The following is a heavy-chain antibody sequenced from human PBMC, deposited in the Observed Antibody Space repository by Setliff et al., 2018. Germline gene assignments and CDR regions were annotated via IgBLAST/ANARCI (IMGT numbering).Heavy chain of an antibody. V-gene: IGHV3-23*01. CDR3: ARDGVFYAMDF. CDR1: TFTFSKYA. Sequence: GGSLRLSCVASTFTFSKYAITWVRQAPGKGLEWVSSIGASGDRTYYADSVKGRFTISRDNAKNSLYLQMNSLRAEDSAVYYCARDGVFYAMDFWGQGTTVTVSS. D-gene: IGHD3-10*01. J-gene: IGHJ6*02. CDR2: IGASGDRT.